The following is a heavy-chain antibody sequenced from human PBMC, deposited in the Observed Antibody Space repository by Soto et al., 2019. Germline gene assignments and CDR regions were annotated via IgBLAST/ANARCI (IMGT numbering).Heavy chain of an antibody. V-gene: IGHV4-61*01. CDR1: GGSVSSGSCY. CDR3: ARDGVEMATLSPHAFDI. D-gene: IGHD5-12*01. CDR2: IYYSGST. Sequence: PSETLSLTCTVSGGSVSSGSCYWSWIRQPPGKGLEWIGYIYYSGSTNYNPSLKSRVTISVDTSKNQFSLKLSSVTAADTAVYYCARDGVEMATLSPHAFDIWGQGTMVTVSS. J-gene: IGHJ3*02.